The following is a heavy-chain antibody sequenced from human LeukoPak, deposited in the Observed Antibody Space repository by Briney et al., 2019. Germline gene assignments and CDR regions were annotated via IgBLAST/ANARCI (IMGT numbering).Heavy chain of an antibody. D-gene: IGHD2-2*01. J-gene: IGHJ4*02. CDR1: GGSINSATYY. Sequence: SETLSLTCTVSGGSINSATYYWTWIRQPAGKGLEWIGYIYYSGSTYYNPSLKSRVTISVDTSKNQFSLKLSSVTAADTAVYYCARTNAPHCSSTSCYFDYWGQGTLVTVSS. CDR2: IYYSGST. CDR3: ARTNAPHCSSTSCYFDY. V-gene: IGHV4-61*10.